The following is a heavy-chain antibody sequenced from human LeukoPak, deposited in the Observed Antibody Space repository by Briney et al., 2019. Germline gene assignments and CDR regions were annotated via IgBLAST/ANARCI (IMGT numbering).Heavy chain of an antibody. D-gene: IGHD2-15*01. CDR2: IIPILGIA. CDR3: ARARRCSGGSCYSAVYDLDY. V-gene: IGHV1-69*04. J-gene: IGHJ4*02. CDR1: GGTFSSYA. Sequence: ASVKVSCKASGGTFSSYAISWVRPAPGQGLEWMGRIIPILGIANYAQKFQGRVTVTADKSTSTAYMELSSLRSEDTAVYYCARARRCSGGSCYSAVYDLDYWGQGTLGTVSS.